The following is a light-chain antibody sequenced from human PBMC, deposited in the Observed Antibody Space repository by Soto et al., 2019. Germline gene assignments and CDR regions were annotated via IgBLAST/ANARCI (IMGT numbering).Light chain of an antibody. CDR2: DVS. V-gene: IGLV2-14*01. J-gene: IGLJ1*01. Sequence: QSVLNQPASVTGSPGQSITISCTGTSSDVGGYNYVSWYQQHPGKAPKLMIYDVSNRPSGVSNRFSGSKSGNTASLTISGLQAEDEADYYCSSYTSSSTLYVFGTGPKVTVL. CDR3: SSYTSSSTLYV. CDR1: SSDVGGYNY.